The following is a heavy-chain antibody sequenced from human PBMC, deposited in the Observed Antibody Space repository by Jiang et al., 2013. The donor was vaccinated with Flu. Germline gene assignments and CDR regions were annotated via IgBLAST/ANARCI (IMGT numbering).Heavy chain of an antibody. CDR3: ARGGGGWGYYDSSGYYFAP. J-gene: IGHJ5*02. D-gene: IGHD3-22*01. V-gene: IGHV1-8*02. Sequence: QLVESGAEVKKPGASVKVSCKASGYTFTSYDINWVRQATGQGLEWMGWMNPNSGNTGYAQKFQGRVTMTRNTSVSTAYMELSSLRSEDTAVYYCARGGGGWGYYDSSGYYFAPWGQGTLVTVSS. CDR2: MNPNSGNT. CDR1: GYTFTSYD.